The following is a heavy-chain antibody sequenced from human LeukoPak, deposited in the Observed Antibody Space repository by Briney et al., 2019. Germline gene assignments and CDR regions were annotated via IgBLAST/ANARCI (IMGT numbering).Heavy chain of an antibody. D-gene: IGHD3-10*01. CDR1: GYSISSGYY. V-gene: IGHV4-38-2*02. CDR3: ARDHGAYRPFAFDI. CDR2: IYHSGST. J-gene: IGHJ3*02. Sequence: PSETLSLTCTVSGYSISSGYYWGWIRQPPGKGLEWIGSIYHSGSTYYNPSLKSRVTISVDTSKNQFSLKLSSVTAADTAVYYCARDHGAYRPFAFDIWGQGTMVTVSS.